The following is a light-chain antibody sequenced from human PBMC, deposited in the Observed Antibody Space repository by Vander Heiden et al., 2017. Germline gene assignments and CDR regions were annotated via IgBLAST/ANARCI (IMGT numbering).Light chain of an antibody. J-gene: IGKJ2*01. Sequence: PGERATLSCRASRSVGIGSLAWYQQKPGQAPRLFMYGASSRATGIPDRFSGSGSGTDFTLTISRLEPEDSAVYYCQQYGSSPFTFGRGTKLEIK. V-gene: IGKV3-20*01. CDR3: QQYGSSPFT. CDR1: RSVGIGS. CDR2: GAS.